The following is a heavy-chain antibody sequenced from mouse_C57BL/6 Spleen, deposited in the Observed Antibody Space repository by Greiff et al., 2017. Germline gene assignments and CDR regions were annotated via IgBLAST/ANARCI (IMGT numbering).Heavy chain of an antibody. J-gene: IGHJ4*01. D-gene: IGHD4-1*01. CDR3: ASLGEGYYAMDY. Sequence: EVQVVESGGGLVQPGGSLKLSCAASGFTFSDYYMYWVRQTPEKRLEWVAYISNGGGSTYYPDTVKGRFTISRDNAKNTLYLQMSRLKSEDTAMYYCASLGEGYYAMDYWGQGTSVTVSS. CDR1: GFTFSDYY. CDR2: ISNGGGST. V-gene: IGHV5-12*01.